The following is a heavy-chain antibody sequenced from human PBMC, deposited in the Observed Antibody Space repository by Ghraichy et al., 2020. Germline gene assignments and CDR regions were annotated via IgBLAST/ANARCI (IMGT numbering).Heavy chain of an antibody. J-gene: IGHJ4*02. CDR2: LYWNDDK. CDR1: GFSLSTSGVG. D-gene: IGHD3-9*01. V-gene: IGHV2-5*01. Sequence: SGPTLVKPTQTLTLTCTFSGFSLSTSGVGVGWIRQPPGKALEWLALLYWNDDKRYSPSLKSRLTITKDTSKNQVVLTMTNMDPVDTATYYCAHSRYYYILTGYYEAFDYWGQGTLVTVSS. CDR3: AHSRYYYILTGYYEAFDY.